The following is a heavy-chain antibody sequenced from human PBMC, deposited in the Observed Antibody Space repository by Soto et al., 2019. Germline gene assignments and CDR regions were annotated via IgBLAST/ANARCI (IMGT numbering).Heavy chain of an antibody. J-gene: IGHJ3*02. V-gene: IGHV4-39*01. Sequence: PSETLSLTCTVSGGSISSSSYYWGWIRQPPGKGLEWIGSIYYSGSTYYNPSLKSRVTISVDTSKNQFSLKLSSVTAADTAVYYCARQGGDSSGYYAPLDAFDIWGQGTMVTVSS. CDR2: IYYSGST. D-gene: IGHD3-22*01. CDR3: ARQGGDSSGYYAPLDAFDI. CDR1: GGSISSSSYY.